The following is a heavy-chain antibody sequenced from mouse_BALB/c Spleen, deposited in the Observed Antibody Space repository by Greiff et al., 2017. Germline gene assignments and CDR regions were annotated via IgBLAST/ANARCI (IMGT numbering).Heavy chain of an antibody. CDR3: ARDDYDAYYAMDY. CDR1: GYTFTDYA. V-gene: IGHV1S137*01. CDR2: ISTYYGDA. D-gene: IGHD2-4*01. J-gene: IGHJ4*01. Sequence: QGQLQQSGAELVRPGVSVKISCKGSGYTFTDYAMHWVKQSHAKSLEWIGVISTYYGDASYNQKFKGKATMTVDKSSSTAYMELARLTSEDSAIYYCARDDYDAYYAMDYWGQGTSVTVSS.